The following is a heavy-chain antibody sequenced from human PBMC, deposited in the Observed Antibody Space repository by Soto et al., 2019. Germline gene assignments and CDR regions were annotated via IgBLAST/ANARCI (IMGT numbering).Heavy chain of an antibody. Sequence: SETLSLTCSVSGGSISSNNYYWGWIRQPPGKGLEWIGSIYYSGSTYYNPSLASRVTISVDTSKNQFSLKLSSVTAADTAVYYCALGYCSGGSCWDFDYWGQGSLVTVSS. J-gene: IGHJ4*02. CDR1: GGSISSNNYY. CDR2: IYYSGST. CDR3: ALGYCSGGSCWDFDY. V-gene: IGHV4-39*01. D-gene: IGHD2-15*01.